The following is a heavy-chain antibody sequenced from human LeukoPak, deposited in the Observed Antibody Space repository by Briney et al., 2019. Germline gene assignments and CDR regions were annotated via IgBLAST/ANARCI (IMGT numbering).Heavy chain of an antibody. CDR1: GYTFTANY. Sequence: EASVKVSCKTSGYTFTANYMQWVRQAPGQGLEWMGWINPNSGGTRYAQKFQGRVTMTRDTSTSTVYMELSSLRSEDTAVYYCARESAYCGGDCPFDYWGQGTLVTVSS. J-gene: IGHJ4*02. V-gene: IGHV1-2*02. CDR3: ARESAYCGGDCPFDY. CDR2: INPNSGGT. D-gene: IGHD2-21*02.